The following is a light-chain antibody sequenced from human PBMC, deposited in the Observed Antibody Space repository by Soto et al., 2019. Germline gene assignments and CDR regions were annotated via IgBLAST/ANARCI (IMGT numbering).Light chain of an antibody. CDR3: CSYAGRTTYVV. V-gene: IGLV2-23*01. J-gene: IGLJ2*01. Sequence: QSALTQPASVSASPGQSITISCTGTSNDVGSYNLVSWYQQYPGKAPKLMIYEGTNRPSGVSDRFSGSTYGNTASMIISGIQADDEDDLYCCSYAGRTTYVVFGGGTKVTVL. CDR2: EGT. CDR1: SNDVGSYNL.